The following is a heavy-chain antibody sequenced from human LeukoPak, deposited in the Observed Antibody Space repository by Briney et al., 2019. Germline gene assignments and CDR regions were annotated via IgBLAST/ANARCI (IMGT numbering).Heavy chain of an antibody. V-gene: IGHV3-21*06. CDR1: GFTFTRFN. CDR3: ARPFYYDSNGGEGMDV. J-gene: IGHJ6*02. CDR2: ITTSGTYI. Sequence: GGSLRLSCAASGFTFTRFNMKWLRQAPGKGLELVSSITTSGTYIYYADSVKGRFTISRDNAKNSLYLQMNSLRAEDTAVYYCARPFYYDSNGGEGMDVWGQGTTVTVSS. D-gene: IGHD3-22*01.